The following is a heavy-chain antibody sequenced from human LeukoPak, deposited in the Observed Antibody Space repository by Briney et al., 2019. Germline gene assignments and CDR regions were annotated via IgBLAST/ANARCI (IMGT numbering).Heavy chain of an antibody. V-gene: IGHV3-7*01. J-gene: IGHJ5*02. D-gene: IGHD6-13*01. Sequence: GGSLRLSCAASGFTFSSYWRSWVRQAQGKGLEGVANIKQDGSEKYYVDSVKGRFTISRDNGKNSLYLQMNSLRVEDTAVYYCARSGTGIAAADTNWFDPWGQGTLVTVSS. CDR3: ARSGTGIAAADTNWFDP. CDR2: IKQDGSEK. CDR1: GFTFSSYW.